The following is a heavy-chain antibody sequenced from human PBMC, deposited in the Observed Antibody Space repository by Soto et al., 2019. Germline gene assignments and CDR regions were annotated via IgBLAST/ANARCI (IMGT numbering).Heavy chain of an antibody. J-gene: IGHJ6*02. V-gene: IGHV4-31*03. D-gene: IGHD3-3*02. CDR1: GGSISSGGYY. Sequence: SETLSLTSTVSGGSISSGGYYWTWIRQHPGKGLEWIGYIYYSEKTYYNPSLKSRVTISVDTSKNQFSLKLSSVTAADTAVYYCARAPLISIFFAYGMDVWGQGTTVTVSS. CDR3: ARAPLISIFFAYGMDV. CDR2: IYYSEKT.